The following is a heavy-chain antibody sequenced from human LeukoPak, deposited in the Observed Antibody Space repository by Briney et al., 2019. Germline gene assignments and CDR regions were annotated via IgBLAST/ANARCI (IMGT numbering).Heavy chain of an antibody. CDR2: IYYSGST. Sequence: SETLSLTCTVSGGSISSSSYYWSWIRQPPGKGLEWIGNIYYSGSTYYNPSLKSRVTISVDTSKNQFSLRLNSVTAADTAVYYCAREDHDAFDIWGQGTMVTVSS. CDR3: AREDHDAFDI. V-gene: IGHV4-39*07. CDR1: GGSISSSSYY. J-gene: IGHJ3*02.